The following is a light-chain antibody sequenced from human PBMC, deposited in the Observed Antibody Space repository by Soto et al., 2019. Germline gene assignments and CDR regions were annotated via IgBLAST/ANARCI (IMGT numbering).Light chain of an antibody. CDR2: DAS. CDR1: QSVRSTF. J-gene: IGKJ3*01. Sequence: ENVLTQSPGTLSLSPGERATLSCRASQSVRSTFLAWYQQKPGQAPRVIIYDASNRATGIPARFSGSGSGTDFTLTISSLETEDFAVYYCQHYASSPPGFTFGPGTKVDIK. V-gene: IGKV3-20*01. CDR3: QHYASSPPGFT.